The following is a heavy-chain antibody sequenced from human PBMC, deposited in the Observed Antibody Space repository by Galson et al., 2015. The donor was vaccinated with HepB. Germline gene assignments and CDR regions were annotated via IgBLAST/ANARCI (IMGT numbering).Heavy chain of an antibody. CDR3: ARRGVYSGSYYGYFDY. Sequence: SETLSLTCTVSGGSISSSSYYWGWIRQPPGKGLEWIGSIYYSGSTYYNPSLKSRVTISVDTSKNQFSLKLSPVTAADTAVYYCARRGVYSGSYYGYFDYWGQGTLVTVSS. CDR1: GGSISSSSYY. V-gene: IGHV4-39*01. D-gene: IGHD1-26*01. J-gene: IGHJ4*02. CDR2: IYYSGST.